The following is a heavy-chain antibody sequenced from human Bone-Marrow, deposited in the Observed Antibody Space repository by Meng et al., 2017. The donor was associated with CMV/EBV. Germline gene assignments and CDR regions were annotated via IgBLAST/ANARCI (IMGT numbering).Heavy chain of an antibody. CDR3: AKDSAPRSRDRFYYYGMDV. CDR1: GFTFDDYA. CDR2: ISWDGGST. V-gene: IGHV3-43D*03. Sequence: GGSLRLSCAASGFTFDDYAMHWVRQAPGKGLEWVSLISWDGGSTYYADSVKGRFTISRDNSKNSLYLQMNSLRAEDTALYYCAKDSAPRSRDRFYYYGMDVWGQGTTVTVSS. J-gene: IGHJ6*02. D-gene: IGHD2-15*01.